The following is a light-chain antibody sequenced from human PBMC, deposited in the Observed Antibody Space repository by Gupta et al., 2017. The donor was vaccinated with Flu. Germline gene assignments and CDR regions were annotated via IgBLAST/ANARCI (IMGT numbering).Light chain of an antibody. CDR3: QSYDNSLSGYV. V-gene: IGLV1-40*01. J-gene: IGLJ1*01. CDR2: DTT. Sequence: QSVLTQPPSVSGAPGQRVTISCTGGNSNIGAGHDVHWYQQLPGTAPKLLIYDTTYRPAGVPDRFSGSKSAASASLAITGLQAAEEADYYCQSYDNSLSGYVFGTGTKVTVL. CDR1: NSNIGAGHD.